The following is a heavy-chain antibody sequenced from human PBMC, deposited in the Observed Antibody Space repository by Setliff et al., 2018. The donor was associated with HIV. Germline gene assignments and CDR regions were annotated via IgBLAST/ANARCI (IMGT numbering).Heavy chain of an antibody. D-gene: IGHD3-10*01. Sequence: PSETLSLTCTVSDSGTYYWSWIRQPAGKGLEWIGRVSSRGDTNYNPSLKSRVTMSVDTSKNQFSLKLTSVTASDTAVYYCARGRDYYGSGSYFNGRANSYYFMDVWGKGTTVT. CDR3: ARGRDYYGSGSYFNGRANSYYFMDV. CDR2: VSSRGDT. V-gene: IGHV4-4*07. CDR1: DSGTYY. J-gene: IGHJ6*03.